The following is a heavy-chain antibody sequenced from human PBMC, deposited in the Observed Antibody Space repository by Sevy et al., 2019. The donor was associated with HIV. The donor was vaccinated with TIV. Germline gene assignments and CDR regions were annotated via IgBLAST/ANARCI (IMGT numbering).Heavy chain of an antibody. Sequence: GGSLRLSCAASGFTFSSYGMHWVRQAPGKGLEWVAFIRYDGSNKYYADSVKGRFSISRDNSKNTLYLQMNSLRAEDTAVYYCAKEGVAAASYYYYYYMDVWGKGTTVTVSS. D-gene: IGHD6-13*01. CDR3: AKEGVAAASYYYYYYMDV. CDR1: GFTFSSYG. V-gene: IGHV3-30*02. J-gene: IGHJ6*03. CDR2: IRYDGSNK.